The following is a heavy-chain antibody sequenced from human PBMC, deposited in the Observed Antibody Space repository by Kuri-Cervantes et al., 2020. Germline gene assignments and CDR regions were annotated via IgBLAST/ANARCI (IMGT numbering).Heavy chain of an antibody. D-gene: IGHD2-15*01. Sequence: LRLSCTVSGGSISSGGYYWSWIRQHPGKGLEWIGYIYYSGSTYYNPSLKSRVTISVDTSKNQFSLRLSSVTAADTAVYYCARYTYCSTGRCYEDYWGQGTLVTVSS. CDR3: ARYTYCSTGRCYEDY. CDR1: GGSISSGGYY. J-gene: IGHJ4*02. V-gene: IGHV4-31*03. CDR2: IYYSGST.